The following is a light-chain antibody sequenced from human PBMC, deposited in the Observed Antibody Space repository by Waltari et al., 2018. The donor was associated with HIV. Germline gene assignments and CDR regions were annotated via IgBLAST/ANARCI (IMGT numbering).Light chain of an antibody. J-gene: IGKJ2*02. V-gene: IGKV3D-15*01. CDR1: QNIGSY. CDR3: HQYNDAPRCT. CDR2: GAS. Sequence: VLTHSPLTLSVSPGDRVTLSCRASQNIGSYLAWYQQKTGPPPSHRVYGASIRAPGIPARITGSGAGTDFNLIIDGLQPADCAVYYCHQYNDAPRCTFGQGTKVEIK.